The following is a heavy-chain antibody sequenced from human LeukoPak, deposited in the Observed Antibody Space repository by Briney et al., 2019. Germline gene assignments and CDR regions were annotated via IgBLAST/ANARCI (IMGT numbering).Heavy chain of an antibody. CDR2: IYSGGST. J-gene: IGHJ4*02. D-gene: IGHD3-22*01. CDR1: GFTVSSNY. Sequence: GGSLRLSCAASGFTVSSNYMSWVRQAPGKGLEWVSVIYSGGSTYYADSVKGRFTTSRDNSKNTLYLQMNSLRAEDTAVYYCARGYPDYYDSSGYYPYLIQDYWGQGTLVTVSS. CDR3: ARGYPDYYDSSGYYPYLIQDY. V-gene: IGHV3-53*01.